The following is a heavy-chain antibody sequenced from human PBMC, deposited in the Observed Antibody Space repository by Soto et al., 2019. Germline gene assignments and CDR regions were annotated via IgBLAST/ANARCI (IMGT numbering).Heavy chain of an antibody. J-gene: IGHJ4*02. CDR2: IYYTGST. V-gene: IGHV4-59*11. CDR1: GGSINNHY. CDR3: ARANWYSEY. D-gene: IGHD7-27*01. Sequence: QVHLQESGPGLVKPSETLSLTCTVSGGSINNHYWSWIRQPPGKGLEWIVYIYYTGSTNYTPSLKGRVTMSVDTSKNQFSLNLASLTAADTAIYYCARANWYSEYWGQGTLVTVSS.